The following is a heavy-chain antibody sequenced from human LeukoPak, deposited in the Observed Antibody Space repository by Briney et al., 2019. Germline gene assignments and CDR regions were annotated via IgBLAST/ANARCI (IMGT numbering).Heavy chain of an antibody. V-gene: IGHV3-33*01. CDR2: IWYDGRNK. CDR1: GFTFSSYG. D-gene: IGHD3-3*01. J-gene: IGHJ4*02. Sequence: GRSLRLSCAASGFTFSSYGMHWVRQAPGKGLEWVAVIWYDGRNKYYADSVKGRFTISRDNPKNTLYLKMNSLRAEDTAVYYCARGRDFWSGYYWGYYFDYWGQGTLVTVSS. CDR3: ARGRDFWSGYYWGYYFDY.